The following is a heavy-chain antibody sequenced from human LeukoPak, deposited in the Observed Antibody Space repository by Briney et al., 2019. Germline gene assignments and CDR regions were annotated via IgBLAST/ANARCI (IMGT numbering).Heavy chain of an antibody. CDR3: ARMDRGWFDP. CDR1: GGSISSGDYY. Sequence: SETLSLTCTVSGGSISSGDYYWSWIRQPPGKGLEWIGYIYYSGSTYYNPSLKSRVTISVDTSKNQFSLKLGSVTAADTAVYYCARMDRGWFDPWGQGTLVTVSS. CDR2: IYYSGST. J-gene: IGHJ5*02. V-gene: IGHV4-30-4*01. D-gene: IGHD2-2*03.